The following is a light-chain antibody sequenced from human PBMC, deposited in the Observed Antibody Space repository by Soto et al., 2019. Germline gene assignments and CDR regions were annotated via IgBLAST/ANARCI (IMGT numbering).Light chain of an antibody. CDR3: MQGTHWPPT. V-gene: IGKV2-30*02. CDR1: QSLFHSDGNTY. CDR2: KVS. Sequence: DVVVTQSPPSLPVTLGQPASISCRSSQSLFHSDGNTYLNWFHQRPGQPPRRLIYKVSHRDSEVTDRFSGSGSGTDFTLTIRRVEAEDVGVYYCMQGTHWPPTFGQGTKVEIK. J-gene: IGKJ1*01.